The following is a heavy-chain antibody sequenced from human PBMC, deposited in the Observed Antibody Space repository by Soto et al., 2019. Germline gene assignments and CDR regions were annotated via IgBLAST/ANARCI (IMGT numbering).Heavy chain of an antibody. CDR2: IRHDGSEK. CDR3: ARDWGSSGWYNWFDP. CDR1: GFTFSTYG. J-gene: IGHJ5*02. D-gene: IGHD3-22*01. V-gene: IGHV3-30*02. Sequence: QVHLVESGGGVVQPGESLRLSCAASGFTFSTYGFHWVRQAPGKGPEWVAFIRHDGSEKYYLDSVKGRFTISRDNSKNTLYLQMNSLTPDDTAVYHCARDWGSSGWYNWFDPWGQGILVTVSS.